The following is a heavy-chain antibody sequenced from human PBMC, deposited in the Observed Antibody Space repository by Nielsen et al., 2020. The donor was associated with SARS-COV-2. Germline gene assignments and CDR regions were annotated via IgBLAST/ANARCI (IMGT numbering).Heavy chain of an antibody. D-gene: IGHD6-13*01. Sequence: GESLKISCVASGFSFNTYSMNWVRQAPGKGLEWVSYISGGSATIYYADSVKDRFTISRDNVKNSLYLQLSSLSAEDTAVYYCARSPFHRSSWYGMDVWGQGTTVTVSS. CDR3: ARSPFHRSSWYGMDV. J-gene: IGHJ6*02. V-gene: IGHV3-48*01. CDR1: GFSFNTYS. CDR2: ISGGSATI.